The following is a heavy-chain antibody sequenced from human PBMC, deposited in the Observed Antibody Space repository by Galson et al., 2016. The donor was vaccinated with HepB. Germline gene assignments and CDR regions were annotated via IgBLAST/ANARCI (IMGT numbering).Heavy chain of an antibody. J-gene: IGHJ4*02. Sequence: SLRLSCAASGFTFDDYAMHWVRQAPGKGLEWVSLISWDGGSTYYADSVKGRFTISRDNARNSLYLQMNSLRAEDTGIYYCAREGLADGSYFDYWGRGTLVTVS. CDR2: ISWDGGST. V-gene: IGHV3-43D*03. CDR1: GFTFDDYA. D-gene: IGHD5-24*01. CDR3: AREGLADGSYFDY.